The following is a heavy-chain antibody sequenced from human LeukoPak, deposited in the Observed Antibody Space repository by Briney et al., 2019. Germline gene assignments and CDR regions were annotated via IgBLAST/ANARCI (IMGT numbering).Heavy chain of an antibody. J-gene: IGHJ4*02. D-gene: IGHD3-10*01. CDR3: ARVYYYASGRLDS. CDR1: GYTFTGNY. V-gene: IGHV1-2*02. CDR2: INPNSGGT. Sequence: ASVKVSCKASGYTFTGNYMHWVRQAPGQGLEWMGWINPNSGGTNYAQKFQGRVTVTRDTSISTAYMELSRLRSDDTAVFYCARVYYYASGRLDSWGQGTLITVSS.